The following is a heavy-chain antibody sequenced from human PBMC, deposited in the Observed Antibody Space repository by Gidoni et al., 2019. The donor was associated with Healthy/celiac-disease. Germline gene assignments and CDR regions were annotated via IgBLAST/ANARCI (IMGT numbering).Heavy chain of an antibody. D-gene: IGHD2-15*01. V-gene: IGHV1-2*02. CDR3: ARVAFSLVVVVVAATFDY. CDR2: ITPNRGGT. Sequence: QVPLVLSAAEVEKPGASVQVSCRASRSTSTGSYMHWVRQSAGQGLEWMGWITPNRGGTNYAQKFQGRVTMTRDTAISTAYMELSRLRSDDTAVYYCARVAFSLVVVVVAATFDYWGQGTLVTVSS. J-gene: IGHJ4*02. CDR1: RSTSTGSY.